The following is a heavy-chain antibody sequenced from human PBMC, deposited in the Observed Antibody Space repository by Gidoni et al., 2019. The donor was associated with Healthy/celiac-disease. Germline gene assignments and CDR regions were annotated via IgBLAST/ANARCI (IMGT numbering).Heavy chain of an antibody. CDR2: ISWNSGSI. CDR3: AKDIYMRGLVVVVAAAFDY. J-gene: IGHJ4*02. D-gene: IGHD2-15*01. V-gene: IGHV3-9*01. Sequence: EVQLVESGGGLVQPGRSLRLSCAASGFTFAAYALHWVRQAPGKGLGWVSGISWNSGSIGYAGSVKGRFTISRDNAKNSLYLQMNSLRAEDTAVYYCAKDIYMRGLVVVVAAAFDYWGQGTLVTVSS. CDR1: GFTFAAYA.